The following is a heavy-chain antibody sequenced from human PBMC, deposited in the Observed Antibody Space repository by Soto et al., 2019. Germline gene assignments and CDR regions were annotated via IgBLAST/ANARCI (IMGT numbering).Heavy chain of an antibody. CDR2: ISSRTNYM. CDR1: GFTFSSYS. Sequence: EVQLVESGGGLVKPGGSLRLSCAASGFTFSSYSMNWVRQAPGKGLEWVSSISSRTNYMYYADSVKGRFTISRDDAKNALDLLDFTLEAYDSLVNYCAWMATVPSFACCGYYSGMDVRGQCTTFPLSS. V-gene: IGHV3-21*01. CDR3: AWMATVPSFACCGYYSGMDV. D-gene: IGHD3-16*01. J-gene: IGHJ6*02.